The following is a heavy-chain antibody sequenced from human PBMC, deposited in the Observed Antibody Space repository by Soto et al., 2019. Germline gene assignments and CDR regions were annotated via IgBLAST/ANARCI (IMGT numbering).Heavy chain of an antibody. CDR1: GFSFSSYA. CDR2: ISSSSSYI. CDR3: ARALDNGVYYYGMDV. V-gene: IGHV3-21*01. D-gene: IGHD2-8*01. Sequence: DVQLLESGGGLVQPGGSLRLSCVASGFSFSSYAMSWVRQAPGKGLEWVSVISSSSSYIYYADSVKGRFTISRDNAKNSLYLQMNSLRAEDTAVYYCARALDNGVYYYGMDVWGQGTTVTVSS. J-gene: IGHJ6*02.